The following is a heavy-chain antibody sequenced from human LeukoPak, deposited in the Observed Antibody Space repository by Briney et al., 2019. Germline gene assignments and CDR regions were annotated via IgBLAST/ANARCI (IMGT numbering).Heavy chain of an antibody. D-gene: IGHD6-13*01. V-gene: IGHV3-43*02. CDR3: AKDKAGTIVWYGRWAIGLVDY. J-gene: IGHJ4*02. CDR2: ISCDGGST. Sequence: GRSLRLSCAASGFNFDAYAMHWVCQAPGKGLQWVSLISCDGGSTYYADSVKDRFINSRDNSRSPLNLQMNSLTTEDTAFYYCAKDKAGTIVWYGRWAIGLVDYWGQGTLLTVSS. CDR1: GFNFDAYA.